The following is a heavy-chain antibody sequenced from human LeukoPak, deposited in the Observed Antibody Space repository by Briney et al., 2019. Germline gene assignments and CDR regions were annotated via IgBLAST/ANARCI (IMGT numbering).Heavy chain of an antibody. Sequence: GGSLRLSCAASGFTFSTDAMSWVRQAPGKGLEWVSAISVSAGSTYYADSVKGRFTISRDNSKNTLYLQMNSLRAEDTAVYYCATGSVRYSASWYSQEGDYWGQGTLVTVSS. D-gene: IGHD6-13*01. J-gene: IGHJ4*02. CDR3: ATGSVRYSASWYSQEGDY. CDR2: ISVSAGST. CDR1: GFTFSTDA. V-gene: IGHV3-23*01.